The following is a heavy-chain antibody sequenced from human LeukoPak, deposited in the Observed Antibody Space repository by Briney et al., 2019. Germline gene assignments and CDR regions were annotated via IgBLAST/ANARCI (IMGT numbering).Heavy chain of an antibody. Sequence: GGSLRLSCAASGLTFDDYAMHWVRQAPGKGLEWVSGISWKSDRIGYADSVKGRFTISRDNAKNSLYLQMNSLRAEDTALYYCAKSGIIQGYYLYYMDVWGKGTTVTISS. CDR2: ISWKSDRI. CDR3: AKSGIIQGYYLYYMDV. D-gene: IGHD5-18*01. CDR1: GLTFDDYA. J-gene: IGHJ6*03. V-gene: IGHV3-9*01.